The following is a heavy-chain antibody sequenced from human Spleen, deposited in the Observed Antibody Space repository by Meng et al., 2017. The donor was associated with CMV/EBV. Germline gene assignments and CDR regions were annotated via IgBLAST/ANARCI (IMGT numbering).Heavy chain of an antibody. CDR1: GFTFSSYS. CDR2: ISSSSSYI. D-gene: IGHD1-26*01. Sequence: GGSLRLSCAASGFTFSSYSMNWVRQAPGKGLEWVSSISSSSSYIYYADSVKGRFTISRDNAKNSLYLQMNSLRAEDTAVYYCAKSLRGASRQGHYFYGLDVWGQGTTVTVSS. V-gene: IGHV3-21*01. CDR3: AKSLRGASRQGHYFYGLDV. J-gene: IGHJ6*02.